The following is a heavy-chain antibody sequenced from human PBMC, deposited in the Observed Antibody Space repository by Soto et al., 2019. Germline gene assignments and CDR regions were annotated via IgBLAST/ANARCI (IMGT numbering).Heavy chain of an antibody. V-gene: IGHV3-7*01. CDR1: VFTFRSSW. CDR2: IKQVGSEK. D-gene: IGHD3-10*01. J-gene: IGHJ6*03. CDR3: ARAGSNYFASGIYLPYYMDV. Sequence: GGYLRLSCEGSVFTFRSSWMTWDRQAPGKGVERVVNIKQVGSEKYYVDSVNGRFSISRDKVKISMYLQMNTLRVEDTAVYYCARAGSNYFASGIYLPYYMDVWGKGTTVTVSS.